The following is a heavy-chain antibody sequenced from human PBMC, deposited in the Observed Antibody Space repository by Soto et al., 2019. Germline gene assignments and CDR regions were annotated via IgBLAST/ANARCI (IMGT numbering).Heavy chain of an antibody. V-gene: IGHV4-34*01. J-gene: IGHJ5*02. CDR3: AREGDIVVVPAAIGNWFDP. Sequence: SETLSLTCTVSGGSISGYYWSWIRQPPGKGLEWIGEINHSGSTNYNPSLKSRVTISVDTSKNQFSLKLSSVTAADTAVYYCAREGDIVVVPAAIGNWFDPWGQGTLVTVSS. D-gene: IGHD2-2*01. CDR1: GGSISGYY. CDR2: INHSGST.